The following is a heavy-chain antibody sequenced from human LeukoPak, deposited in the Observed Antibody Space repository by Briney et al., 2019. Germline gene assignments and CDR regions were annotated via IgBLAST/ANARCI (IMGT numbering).Heavy chain of an antibody. V-gene: IGHV4-4*07. J-gene: IGHJ6*03. CDR1: GGSISSYY. CDR2: IYTSGST. D-gene: IGHD2-2*01. Sequence: PSETLSLTCTVSGGSISSYYWSWIRQPAGKGLEWIGRIYTSGSTNYNPSLKSRVTMSVDTSKNQFSLKLSSVTAADTAVYYCARDFLVVVPAKRYYYYMDVWGKGTTVTVSS. CDR3: ARDFLVVVPAKRYYYYMDV.